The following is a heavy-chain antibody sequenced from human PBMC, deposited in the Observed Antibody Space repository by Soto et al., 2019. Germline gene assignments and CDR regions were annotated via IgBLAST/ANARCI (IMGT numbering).Heavy chain of an antibody. CDR1: GGSISSGDYY. D-gene: IGHD5-18*01. CDR2: IYYSGST. CDR3: ACLKLGYSTFAS. Sequence: PSETLSLTCTVSGGSISSGDYYWGWIRQPPGKGLEWIGYIYYSGSTYYNPSLKSRVTISVDTSKNQFSLKLSSVTAADTAVYYCACLKLGYSTFASWGQRTLVTVSA. J-gene: IGHJ5*01. V-gene: IGHV4-30-4*01.